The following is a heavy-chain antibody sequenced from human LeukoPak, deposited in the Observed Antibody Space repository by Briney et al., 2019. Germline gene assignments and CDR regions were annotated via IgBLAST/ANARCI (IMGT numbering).Heavy chain of an antibody. D-gene: IGHD3-22*01. CDR1: GFTFSSYW. CDR2: IKEDGSKK. J-gene: IGHJ4*02. Sequence: GGSLRLSCAASGFTFSSYWMTWVRQAPGKGLEWVANIKEDGSKKNYVDSVKGRFTISRDNSKNTLYLQMNSLRAEDTAVYYCAKDLYYYDSSGYFDYWGQGTLVTVSS. CDR3: AKDLYYYDSSGYFDY. V-gene: IGHV3-7*03.